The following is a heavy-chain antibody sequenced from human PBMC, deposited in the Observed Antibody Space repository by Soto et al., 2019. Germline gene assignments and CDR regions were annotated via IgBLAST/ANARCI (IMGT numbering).Heavy chain of an antibody. V-gene: IGHV3-53*01. CDR3: AKVKEGTVDQ. CDR2: IYRGGDT. Sequence: EVQLVESGGGLIQPGRSLRLSCAASGFTVSSNYMSWVRQAPGKGLEWVSVIYRGGDTYYADSVKGRFTISRDNSKNTLYLQMNSLRAEDTAMYYCAKVKEGTVDQWGQGTLVTVSS. J-gene: IGHJ4*02. CDR1: GFTVSSNY.